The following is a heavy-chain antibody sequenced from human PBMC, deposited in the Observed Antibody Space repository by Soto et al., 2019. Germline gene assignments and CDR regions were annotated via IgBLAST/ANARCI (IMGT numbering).Heavy chain of an antibody. Sequence: SGPTLVNPTHTLTLTCTFSGFSLSTSGVGVAWIRQPPGKALDWLALIYWDDDKRYSPSLKSRLTITKDTSKNQVVLTMTNMDPVDTATYYCSHGPSSTYYDILTGYYLDAFDIWGQGTMVTVSS. CDR3: SHGPSSTYYDILTGYYLDAFDI. CDR2: IYWDDDK. CDR1: GFSLSTSGVG. D-gene: IGHD3-9*01. J-gene: IGHJ3*02. V-gene: IGHV2-5*02.